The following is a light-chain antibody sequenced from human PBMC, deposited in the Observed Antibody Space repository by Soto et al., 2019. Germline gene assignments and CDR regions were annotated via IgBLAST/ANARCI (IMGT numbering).Light chain of an antibody. Sequence: EIVMTQSPATLSVSPGERATLSCRARRSVSSNLAWYLQKPGQAPRLLMYGASTRATGIPARFSGSGSGTEFTLTISSLQSEDFAVYYCQQYNNWPPYTFGQGTKLEIK. CDR2: GAS. CDR3: QQYNNWPPYT. V-gene: IGKV3-15*01. CDR1: RSVSSN. J-gene: IGKJ2*01.